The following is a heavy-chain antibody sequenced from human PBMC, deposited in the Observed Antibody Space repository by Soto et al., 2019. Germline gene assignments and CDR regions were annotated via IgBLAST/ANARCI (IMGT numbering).Heavy chain of an antibody. CDR2: ISGSGGST. V-gene: IGHV3-23*01. Sequence: GGSLRLSCAASGFTFSSYAMSWVRQAPGKGLEWVSAISGSGGSTYYADSVKGRFTISRDNSKNTLYLQMNSLIAEDTAVYYCAKVGVNIPKEYYFDYWGQGTLVTVSS. J-gene: IGHJ4*02. CDR3: AKVGVNIPKEYYFDY. D-gene: IGHD2-21*01. CDR1: GFTFSSYA.